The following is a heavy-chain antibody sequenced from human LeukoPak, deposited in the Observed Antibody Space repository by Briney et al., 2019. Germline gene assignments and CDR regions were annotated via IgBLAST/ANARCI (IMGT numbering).Heavy chain of an antibody. CDR1: GYSISSGYY. CDR2: INHSGST. D-gene: IGHD3-22*01. Sequence: PSETLSLTCAVSGYSISSGYYWSWIRQPPGKGLEWIGEINHSGSTNYNPSLKSRVTISVDTSKNQFSLKLSSVTAADTAVYYCARMTTYYYDSSGYLAYWGQGTLVTVSS. J-gene: IGHJ4*02. V-gene: IGHV4-34*01. CDR3: ARMTTYYYDSSGYLAY.